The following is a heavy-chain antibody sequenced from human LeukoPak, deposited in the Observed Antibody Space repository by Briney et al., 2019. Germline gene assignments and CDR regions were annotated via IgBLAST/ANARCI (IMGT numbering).Heavy chain of an antibody. Sequence: PGGSLRLSCAASGFTFRNYGMHWVRQAPGKGLEWVSYISSSGSTIYYADSVKGRFSMSRDNAKNSLYLQMNSLRAEDTAVYYCARVQRQGKVRCYAFDIWGQGTMVTVSS. CDR1: GFTFRNYG. D-gene: IGHD3-10*02. J-gene: IGHJ3*02. CDR2: ISSSGSTI. CDR3: ARVQRQGKVRCYAFDI. V-gene: IGHV3-48*04.